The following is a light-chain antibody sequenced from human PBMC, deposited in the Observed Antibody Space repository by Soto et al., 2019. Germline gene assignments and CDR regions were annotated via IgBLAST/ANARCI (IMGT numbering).Light chain of an antibody. CDR2: DVS. CDR3: QEYTTYSRT. Sequence: DLLMTQSPSTLSASVGDRVTITCRASQSISRWLAWYQQKPGKAPTVLIYDVSTLESGVPSRFSGGGSGTEFPLTITSLQPDDFATYYCQEYTTYSRTFGQGTKVQVK. V-gene: IGKV1-5*01. CDR1: QSISRW. J-gene: IGKJ1*01.